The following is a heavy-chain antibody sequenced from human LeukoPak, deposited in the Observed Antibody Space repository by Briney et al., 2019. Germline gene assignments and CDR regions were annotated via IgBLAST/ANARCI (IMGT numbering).Heavy chain of an antibody. D-gene: IGHD6-13*01. Sequence: QPGGSLRLSCAASGFTFSSYAMHWVRQAPGKGLEWVAVISYDGSNKYYADSVKGRFTISRDNSKNTLYLQMNSLRAEDTAVYYCARGYSSSWYGRLVYWGQGTLVTVSS. CDR2: ISYDGSNK. CDR1: GFTFSSYA. CDR3: ARGYSSSWYGRLVY. V-gene: IGHV3-30-3*01. J-gene: IGHJ4*02.